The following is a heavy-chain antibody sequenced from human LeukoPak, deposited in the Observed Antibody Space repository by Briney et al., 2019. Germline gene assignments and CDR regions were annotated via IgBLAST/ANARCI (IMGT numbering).Heavy chain of an antibody. CDR1: GFTFSSYS. CDR2: ISSSSSYI. CDR3: ARDLVGATTEFSTLPMGY. D-gene: IGHD1-26*01. J-gene: IGHJ4*02. Sequence: GGSLRLSCAASGFTFSSYSMNWVRQAPGEGLEWVSSISSSSSYIYYADSVKGRFTISRDNAKNSLYLQMNSLRAEDTAVYYCARDLVGATTEFSTLPMGYWGQGTLVTVSS. V-gene: IGHV3-21*01.